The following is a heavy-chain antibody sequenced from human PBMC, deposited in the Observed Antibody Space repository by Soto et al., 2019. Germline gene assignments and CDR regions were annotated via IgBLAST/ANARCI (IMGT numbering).Heavy chain of an antibody. D-gene: IGHD3-9*01. J-gene: IGHJ6*02. CDR3: AADQRTVLTGYPYGMDV. CDR1: GFTFTSSA. V-gene: IGHV1-58*02. Sequence: SVQVSCKASGFTFTSSAMQWVRQARGQRLEWIGWIVVGSGNTNYAQKFQERVTITRDMSTSTAYMELSSLRSEDTAVYYCAADQRTVLTGYPYGMDVWGQGTTVTVS. CDR2: IVVGSGNT.